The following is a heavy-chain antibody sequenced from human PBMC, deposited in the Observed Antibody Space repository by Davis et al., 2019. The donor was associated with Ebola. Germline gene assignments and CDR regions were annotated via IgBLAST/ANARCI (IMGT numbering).Heavy chain of an antibody. CDR2: INDSGNT. J-gene: IGHJ5*02. Sequence: SETLSLTCAVYGGSFSGYYWSWIRQPPGKGLEWIGEINDSGNTNYNPSLKSRVTISVDTSKNQFSLKLSSVTAADTAVYYCARITGGFDPWGQGTLVTVSS. CDR1: GGSFSGYY. D-gene: IGHD1-14*01. V-gene: IGHV4-34*01. CDR3: ARITGGFDP.